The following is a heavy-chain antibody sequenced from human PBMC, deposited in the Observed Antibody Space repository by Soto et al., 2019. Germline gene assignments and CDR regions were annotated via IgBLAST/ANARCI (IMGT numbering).Heavy chain of an antibody. CDR1: GDSVSSNSAA. Sequence: PSQTLSLTCAISGDSVSSNSAAWNWIRQSPSRGLEWLGRTYYRSKWYNDYAVSVKSRITINPDTSKNQFYLQLNSVTPEDTAVYYCAREGYCSSTSCYNWFDPWGQGTLVTVSS. CDR3: AREGYCSSTSCYNWFDP. J-gene: IGHJ5*02. V-gene: IGHV6-1*01. D-gene: IGHD2-2*01. CDR2: TYYRSKWYN.